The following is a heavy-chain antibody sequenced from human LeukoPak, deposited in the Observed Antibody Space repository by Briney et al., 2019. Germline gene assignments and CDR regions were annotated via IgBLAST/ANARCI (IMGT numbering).Heavy chain of an antibody. CDR1: GFPFSSYW. V-gene: IGHV3-15*01. D-gene: IGHD3-16*01. CDR2: IRTKTDGGTT. J-gene: IGHJ4*02. Sequence: GSLRLSCAASGFPFSSYWMAWVRQAPGKGLEWVGLIRTKTDGGTTDNATPVKGRFAISRDDSRNMLFLQMNSLKTEDTGVYYCTTGGPRRHWGQGTLVTVSS. CDR3: TTGGPRRH.